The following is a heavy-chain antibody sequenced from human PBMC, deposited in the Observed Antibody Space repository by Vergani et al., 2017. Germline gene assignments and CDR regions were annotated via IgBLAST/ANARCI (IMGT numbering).Heavy chain of an antibody. V-gene: IGHV3-23*01. Sequence: EVQLLESGGSLKQPGGSVRLSCAASGFTFSTYAMHWVRQAPGKGLEWVSALTGGGGSTYYADSLKGRFIISRDNSSDTLYLQMNSLRPEDTATYYCVKDAGSYENFFDSWCQGTLVTVSS. J-gene: IGHJ4*02. CDR2: LTGGGGST. CDR1: GFTFSTYA. D-gene: IGHD1-26*01. CDR3: VKDAGSYENFFDS.